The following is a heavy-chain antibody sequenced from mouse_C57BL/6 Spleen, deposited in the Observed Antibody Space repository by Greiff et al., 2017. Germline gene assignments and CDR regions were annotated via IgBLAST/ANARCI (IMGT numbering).Heavy chain of an antibody. CDR1: GFTFSDYG. Sequence: EVKLMESGGGLVKPGGSLKLSCAASGFTFSDYGMHWVRQAPEKGLEWVAYISSGSSTIYYADTVKGRFTISRDNAKNTLFLQITSLRSEDTARYYCARGNPWFAYWGQEALVTVSA. V-gene: IGHV5-17*01. J-gene: IGHJ3*01. CDR2: ISSGSSTI. CDR3: ARGNPWFAY. D-gene: IGHD2-1*01.